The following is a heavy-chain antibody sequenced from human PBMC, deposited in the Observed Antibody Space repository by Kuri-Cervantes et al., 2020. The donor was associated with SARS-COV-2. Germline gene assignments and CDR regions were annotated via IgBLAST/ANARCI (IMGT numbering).Heavy chain of an antibody. D-gene: IGHD6-13*01. J-gene: IGHJ6*02. CDR2: IRYDGSNK. Sequence: GESLKISCAASGFTFSSYGMHWVRQAPGKGLEWVAFIRYDGSNKYYADSVKGRFTISRDNSKNTLYLQMNSLRAEDTAVYYCARGGAAAGTFYYGMDVWGQGTTVTVSS. V-gene: IGHV3-30*02. CDR1: GFTFSSYG. CDR3: ARGGAAAGTFYYGMDV.